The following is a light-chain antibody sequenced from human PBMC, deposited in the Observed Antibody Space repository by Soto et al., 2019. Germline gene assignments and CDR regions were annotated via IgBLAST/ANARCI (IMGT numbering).Light chain of an antibody. Sequence: DIQMTQSPSTLSASVGDRVTITCRASQSISSWLAWYQQKPGKAPNLLMYDASSLDSGVPSRFSGSGSGTAFTLTISRLQPDDVATYYCQQYNAYPWTFGQGTKVEIK. CDR1: QSISSW. J-gene: IGKJ1*01. CDR2: DAS. V-gene: IGKV1-5*01. CDR3: QQYNAYPWT.